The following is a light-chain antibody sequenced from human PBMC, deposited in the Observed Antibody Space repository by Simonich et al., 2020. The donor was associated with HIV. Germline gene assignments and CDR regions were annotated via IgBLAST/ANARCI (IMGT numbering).Light chain of an antibody. CDR1: QGITTY. Sequence: IQLTRLPSFLSASLGDRVTLTCRAIQGITTYLAWYQQNPGKAPKILIYAASTLQSGVPSRFSGSGSGTEFTLTISSLQPEDFATYYCQHLNSDPLTFGPGTKVDIK. CDR2: AAS. J-gene: IGKJ3*01. CDR3: QHLNSDPLT. V-gene: IGKV1-9*01.